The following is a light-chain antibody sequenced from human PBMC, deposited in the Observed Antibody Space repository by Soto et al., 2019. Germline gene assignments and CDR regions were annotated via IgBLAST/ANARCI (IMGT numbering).Light chain of an antibody. CDR1: SGHSNYA. V-gene: IGLV4-69*01. CDR2: LNRDGSH. CDR3: QTWGTGIVI. Sequence: QPVLPQSPSASASLGASVKLTCTLSSGHSNYAIAWHQRQPEKSPRHLMKLNRDGSHSKGDGIPNRFSGSSSGAERYLTISSLQSEDEAEYYCQTWGTGIVIFGGGTKLTVL. J-gene: IGLJ2*01.